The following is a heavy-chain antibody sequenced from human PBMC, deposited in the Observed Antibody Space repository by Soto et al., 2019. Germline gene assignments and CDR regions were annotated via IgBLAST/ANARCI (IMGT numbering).Heavy chain of an antibody. J-gene: IGHJ4*01. V-gene: IGHV1-18*01. D-gene: IGHD6-6*01. Sequence: ASVKVSCKASGYTFTNYEINWVRQAPGQGLEWLGWVSAYNGEKRYAQRVQARVIMTTDTSTTTAYMELRSLRSDDTAVHYCSRGTSIPASGDYWGQGTLVTVSS. CDR3: SRGTSIPASGDY. CDR1: GYTFTNYE. CDR2: VSAYNGEK.